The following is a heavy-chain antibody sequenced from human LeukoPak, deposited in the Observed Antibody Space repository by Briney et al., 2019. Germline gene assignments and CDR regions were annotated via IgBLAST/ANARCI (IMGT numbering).Heavy chain of an antibody. V-gene: IGHV3-66*01. CDR1: GFTVRSNF. CDR2: IYSDGST. CDR3: ARWGLYYGDIRGYFDL. D-gene: IGHD4-17*01. Sequence: GRSLRLSCATSGFTVRSNFMSWVRQAPGKGLEWVSVIYSDGSTYYADSVKGRFTISRDNSKNTLSLQMKSLRDEDTAVYYCARWGLYYGDIRGYFDLWGRGTLVTVS. J-gene: IGHJ2*01.